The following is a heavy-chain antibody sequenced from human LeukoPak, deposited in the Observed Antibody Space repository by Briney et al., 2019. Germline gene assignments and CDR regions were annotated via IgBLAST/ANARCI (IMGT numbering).Heavy chain of an antibody. V-gene: IGHV5-51*01. J-gene: IGHJ4*02. CDR3: ARAYYYDSSGYYYYFDY. CDR2: IYPGDSDT. D-gene: IGHD3-22*01. CDR1: GYSLTSYW. Sequence: GESLKISCKGSGYSLTSYWIGWVRQMPGKGLEWMGIIYPGDSDTRYSPSFQGQVTISADKSISTAYLQWSSLKASDTAMYYCARAYYYDSSGYYYYFDYWGQGTLVTVSS.